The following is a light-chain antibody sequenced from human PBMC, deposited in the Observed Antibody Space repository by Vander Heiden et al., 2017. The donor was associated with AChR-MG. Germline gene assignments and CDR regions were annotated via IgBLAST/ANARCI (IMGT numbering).Light chain of an antibody. CDR2: GNN. CDR1: TLRSYL. CDR3: NSQATSDNHYV. Sequence: SELTQDHAVSAALGQTVRITRRGSTLRSYLASWYQQKPGQAPVLVIYGNNNRLTGISDRFSGSNSGDTASLTITGAQAEDEADYYCNSQATSDNHYVFGPGTKVTVL. J-gene: IGLJ1*01. V-gene: IGLV3-19*01.